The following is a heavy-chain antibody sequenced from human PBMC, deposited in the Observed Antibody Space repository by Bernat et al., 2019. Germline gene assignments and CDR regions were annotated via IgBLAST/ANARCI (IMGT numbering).Heavy chain of an antibody. CDR1: GFTFTSHG. J-gene: IGHJ6*03. V-gene: IGHV3-33*01. CDR2: ILYDGSDT. D-gene: IGHD2-21*01. Sequence: QVQLVESGGGVVQPGRSLRLSCAASGFTFTSHGMHWVRQAPGKGLDWVAFILYDGSDTYYADSVKGRFTISRDNSKNTLYLQMNSLRAEDTAVYYCASGPYCGGDCSPRYYYFYMDVWGKGTTVTVSS. CDR3: ASGPYCGGDCSPRYYYFYMDV.